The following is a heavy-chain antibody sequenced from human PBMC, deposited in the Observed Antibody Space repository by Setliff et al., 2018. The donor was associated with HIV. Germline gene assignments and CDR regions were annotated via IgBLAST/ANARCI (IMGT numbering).Heavy chain of an antibody. V-gene: IGHV5-51*01. CDR3: ARRRRNGYDYYTYDV. J-gene: IGHJ3*01. Sequence: GESPKISCKGSGYTFTDYWIAWVRQMPGKGLEWMGVIYPDDSDARYSPSFRGQVSFSADRFINSAYLQWNTLKASDTAIYYCARRRRNGYDYYTYDVWGQGTMVTVSS. CDR1: GYTFTDYW. D-gene: IGHD5-12*01. CDR2: IYPDDSDA.